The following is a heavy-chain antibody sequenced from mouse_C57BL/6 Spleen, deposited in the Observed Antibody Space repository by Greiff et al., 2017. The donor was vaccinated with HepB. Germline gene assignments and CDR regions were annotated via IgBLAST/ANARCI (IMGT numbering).Heavy chain of an antibody. J-gene: IGHJ2*01. D-gene: IGHD2-4*01. Sequence: EVQRVESGAELVRPGASVKLSCTASGFNIKDDYMHWVKQRPEQGLEWIGWIDPENGDTEYASKFQGKATITADTSSNTAYLQLSSLTSEDTAVYYCTTYYDYEGVDYWGRGTTLTVSS. CDR3: TTYYDYEGVDY. V-gene: IGHV14-4*01. CDR2: IDPENGDT. CDR1: GFNIKDDY.